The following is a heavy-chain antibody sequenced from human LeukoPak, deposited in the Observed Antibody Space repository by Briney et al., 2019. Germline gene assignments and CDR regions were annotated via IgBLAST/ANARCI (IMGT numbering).Heavy chain of an antibody. V-gene: IGHV1-8*03. CDR3: ARVDTAMAADDY. J-gene: IGHJ4*02. Sequence: ASVKVSCKASGYTFTSYGINWVRQATGQGLEWMGWMNPNSGNTGYAQKFQGRVTITRNTSISTAYMELSSLRSEDTAVYYCARVDTAMAADDYWGQGTLVTVSS. D-gene: IGHD5-18*01. CDR2: MNPNSGNT. CDR1: GYTFTSYG.